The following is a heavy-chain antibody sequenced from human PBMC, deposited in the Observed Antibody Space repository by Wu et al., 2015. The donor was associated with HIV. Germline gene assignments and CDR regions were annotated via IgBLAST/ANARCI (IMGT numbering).Heavy chain of an antibody. CDR3: TTGGXSDIPPTYYMDV. Sequence: QAQLVQFGSEVKKPGSSVKVTCKASGDGFTSYAVSWVRQAPGQGLEWMGIINPSSAYATYAQKFQGRITMTRDTSTSTVYMELISLSSEDTAVYYCTTGGXSDIPPTYYMDVWGKGTTVTVSS. CDR2: INPSSAYA. V-gene: IGHV1-46*03. J-gene: IGHJ6*03. CDR1: GDGFTSYA.